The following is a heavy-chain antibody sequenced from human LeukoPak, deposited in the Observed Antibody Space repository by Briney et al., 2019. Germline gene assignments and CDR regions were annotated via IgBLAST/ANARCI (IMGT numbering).Heavy chain of an antibody. CDR3: ARGPLGLDYDSSGYYNWFDP. D-gene: IGHD3-22*01. CDR2: ISSDGSST. CDR1: GFTFSNYW. V-gene: IGHV3-74*01. J-gene: IGHJ5*02. Sequence: GGSLRLSCAASGFTFSNYWMHWVRQTPGKGLVWVSRISSDGSSTNYADSVKGRFTISRDNAKNTLYLQMNSLRAEDTVVYYCARGPLGLDYDSSGYYNWFDPWGRGTLVTVSS.